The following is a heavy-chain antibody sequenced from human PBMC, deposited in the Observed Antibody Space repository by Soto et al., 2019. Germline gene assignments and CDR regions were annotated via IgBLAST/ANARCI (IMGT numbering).Heavy chain of an antibody. CDR1: GGSISSNY. Sequence: QVQLQESGPGLVKPSETLSLTCTVSGGSISSNYWSWILQPPGKGLEYIGYIDYSGSTHYKASLKSRVTISLDTSKNQFSLQLSSVTAADTAVYYCARHRTGLDSWGQGTLVTVSS. V-gene: IGHV4-59*08. CDR2: IDYSGST. CDR3: ARHRTGLDS. J-gene: IGHJ4*02. D-gene: IGHD3-9*01.